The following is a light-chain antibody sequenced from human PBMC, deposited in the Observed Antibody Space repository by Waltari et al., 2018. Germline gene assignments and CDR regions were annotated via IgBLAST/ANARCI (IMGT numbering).Light chain of an antibody. J-gene: IGLJ1*01. V-gene: IGLV3-21*01. CDR1: NIESKS. CDR2: YDS. Sequence: SYVLTQPPSVSVAPGATARLTCGGNNIESKSVHWYRQRPGQAPVLVISYDSDRPSGIPDRLSGSNTGNTATLTISRVEAADEADYYCQVWDANTDPGVFGTGTEVTVL. CDR3: QVWDANTDPGV.